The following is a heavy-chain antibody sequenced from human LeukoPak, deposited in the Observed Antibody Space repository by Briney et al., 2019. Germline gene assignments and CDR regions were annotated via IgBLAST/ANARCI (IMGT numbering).Heavy chain of an antibody. CDR3: ARVGTTGSLPIDY. D-gene: IGHD1-1*01. Sequence: SETLSLTCTVSGGSISSYYWSWIRQPPGKGLEWIGYIYYSGSTNYNPSLKGRVTISVDTSKNQFSLKLSSVTAADTAVYYCARVGTTGSLPIDYWGQGTLVTVSS. CDR2: IYYSGST. V-gene: IGHV4-59*01. CDR1: GGSISSYY. J-gene: IGHJ4*02.